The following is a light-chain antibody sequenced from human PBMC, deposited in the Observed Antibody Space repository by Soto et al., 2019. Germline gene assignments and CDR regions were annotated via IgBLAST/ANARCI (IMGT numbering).Light chain of an antibody. CDR2: GAS. CDR3: QQYKSWPPIT. V-gene: IGKV3-15*01. Sequence: EIVMTQSPATLSLSPGEDVTLSCRASQSVPSSIAWYQQKPGQAPSLLLYGASTRATGVPDRFSGTGSGTELTLTISSLKPEDYAVYYCQQYKSWPPITFGQGTRLEIK. J-gene: IGKJ5*01. CDR1: QSVPSS.